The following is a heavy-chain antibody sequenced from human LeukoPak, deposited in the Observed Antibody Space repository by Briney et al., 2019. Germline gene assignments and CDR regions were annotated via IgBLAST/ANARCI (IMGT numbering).Heavy chain of an antibody. J-gene: IGHJ5*02. CDR3: AREDYGDEYGLDP. Sequence: SETLSLTCTVSGGSISSYYWSWIRQPPGKGLEWIGYIYYSGSTYYNPSLKSRVTISVDTSKNQFSLKLSSVTAADTAVYYCAREDYGDEYGLDPWGQGTLVTVSS. D-gene: IGHD4-17*01. V-gene: IGHV4-59*12. CDR1: GGSISSYY. CDR2: IYYSGST.